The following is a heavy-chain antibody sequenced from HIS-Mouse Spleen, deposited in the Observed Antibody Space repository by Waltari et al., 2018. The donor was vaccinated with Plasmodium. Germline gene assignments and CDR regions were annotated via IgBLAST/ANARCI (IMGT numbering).Heavy chain of an antibody. CDR1: GFTFSSYG. J-gene: IGHJ3*02. CDR3: AKGVGPGDAFDI. Sequence: QVQLVESGGGVVQPGRSLRLSCAASGFTFSSYGMHWVRQAPGKGVEWVAVISDVGSNKYYADSVKGRFTSSRDNSKNTLYLQMNGLRAEDTAVYYCAKGVGPGDAFDIWGQGTMVTVSS. V-gene: IGHV3-30*18. CDR2: ISDVGSNK. D-gene: IGHD1-26*01.